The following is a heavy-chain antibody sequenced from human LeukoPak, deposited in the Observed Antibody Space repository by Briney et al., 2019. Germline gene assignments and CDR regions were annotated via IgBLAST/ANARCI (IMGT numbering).Heavy chain of an antibody. CDR3: ARAPYFYDSSGYLPVRFDP. CDR2: INHSGST. D-gene: IGHD3-22*01. J-gene: IGHJ5*02. Sequence: PSQTLSLTCALYGGSFSGFYWGWIRQPPGKGLEWIGEINHSGSTIYNPSLKSRVTISVDTSSNQFSLKLSSVTAADTAVYYCARAPYFYDSSGYLPVRFDPWGQGTLVTVSS. V-gene: IGHV4-34*01. CDR1: GGSFSGFY.